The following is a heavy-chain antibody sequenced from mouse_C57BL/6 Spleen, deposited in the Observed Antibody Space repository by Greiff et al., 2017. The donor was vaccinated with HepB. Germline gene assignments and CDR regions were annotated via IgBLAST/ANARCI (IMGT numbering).Heavy chain of an antibody. CDR3: ARGRYDGYYHWYFDV. CDR1: GYTFTSYW. J-gene: IGHJ1*03. D-gene: IGHD2-3*01. Sequence: QVQLQQPGAELVRPGSSVKLSCKASGYTFTSYWMHWVKQRPIQGLEWIGNIDPSDSETHYNQKFKDKATLTVDKSSSTAYMQLSSLTSEDSAVYYCARGRYDGYYHWYFDVWGTGTTVTVSS. CDR2: IDPSDSET. V-gene: IGHV1-52*01.